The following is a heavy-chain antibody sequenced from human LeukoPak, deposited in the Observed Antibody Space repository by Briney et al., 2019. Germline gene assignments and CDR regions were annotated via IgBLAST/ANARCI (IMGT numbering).Heavy chain of an antibody. Sequence: GGSLRLSCAASGFIFSDYYMSWIRQAPGKGLEWVSYISSSSSYTNYADSVKGRFTISRDNAKNSLYLQMNSLRAEDTAVYYCARDGTVTTNDAFDIWGQGTMVTVSS. V-gene: IGHV3-11*06. CDR1: GFIFSDYY. CDR3: ARDGTVTTNDAFDI. J-gene: IGHJ3*02. D-gene: IGHD4-17*01. CDR2: ISSSSSYT.